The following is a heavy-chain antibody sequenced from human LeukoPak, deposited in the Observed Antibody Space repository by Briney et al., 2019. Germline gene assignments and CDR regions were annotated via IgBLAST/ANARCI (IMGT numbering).Heavy chain of an antibody. D-gene: IGHD4-11*01. Sequence: SETLSLTCAVYGGSFSGYYWSWIRQPPGKGLEWIGEINHSGSTNHNPSLKSRVTISVDTSKNQFSLKLSSVTAADTAVYYCARASTVIRYYYYYGMDVWGQGTTVTVSS. CDR3: ARASTVIRYYYYYGMDV. CDR1: GGSFSGYY. V-gene: IGHV4-34*01. J-gene: IGHJ6*02. CDR2: INHSGST.